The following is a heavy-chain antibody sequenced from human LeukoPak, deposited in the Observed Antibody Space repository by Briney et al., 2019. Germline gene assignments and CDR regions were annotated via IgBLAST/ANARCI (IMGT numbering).Heavy chain of an antibody. D-gene: IGHD5-12*01. CDR2: INHSGST. J-gene: IGHJ4*02. CDR3: ARLPRYGGYDHFDY. V-gene: IGHV4-34*01. CDR1: GGSFSGYY. Sequence: PSETQSLTCAVYGGSFSGYYWSWIRQPPGKGLEWIGEINHSGSTNYNPFLKSRVTISVDTSKNQFSLKLNSVTAADTAVYYCARLPRYGGYDHFDYWGQGILVIVSS.